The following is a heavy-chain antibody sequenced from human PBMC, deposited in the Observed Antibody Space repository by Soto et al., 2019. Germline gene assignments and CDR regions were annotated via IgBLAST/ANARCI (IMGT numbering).Heavy chain of an antibody. Sequence: GGSLRLSCAASGFTFSNAWMSWVRQAPGKGLEWVGRIKSKTDGGTTDYAAPVKGRLTISRDDSKNTLYLQMNSLKTEDTAVYYCTTETPPIVVVPAAGRDWGQGTLVTVSS. D-gene: IGHD2-2*01. J-gene: IGHJ4*02. CDR2: IKSKTDGGTT. CDR3: TTETPPIVVVPAAGRD. CDR1: GFTFSNAW. V-gene: IGHV3-15*01.